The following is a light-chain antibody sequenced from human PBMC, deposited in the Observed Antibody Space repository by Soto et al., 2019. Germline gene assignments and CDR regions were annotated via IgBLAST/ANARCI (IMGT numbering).Light chain of an antibody. J-gene: IGKJ4*01. CDR1: QSISSD. CDR2: SAS. CDR3: QQSYTTVRS. Sequence: EVVMTQSPATLSVSPGERATLSCRASQSISSDLAWYQQKPGQGPRLLIYSASTRATGIPARISGSGSETEFTLTISSLQPEDFATYFCQQSYTTVRSFGGGTKVE. V-gene: IGKV3-15*01.